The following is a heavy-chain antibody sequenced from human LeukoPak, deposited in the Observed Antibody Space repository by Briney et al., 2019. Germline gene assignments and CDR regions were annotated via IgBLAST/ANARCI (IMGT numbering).Heavy chain of an antibody. V-gene: IGHV4-30-4*01. CDR1: GGSISSGDYY. J-gene: IGHJ4*02. CDR3: ARGDTGSWRAIDS. CDR2: IYYSGST. Sequence: PSETLSLTCTVSGGSISSGDYYWGWIRQPPGKGLEWIGYIYYSGSTYYNPSLKSRVTISVDTSKNQFSLKLSSVTAADTAVYYCARGDTGSWRAIDSWGQGTLVTVSS. D-gene: IGHD6-13*01.